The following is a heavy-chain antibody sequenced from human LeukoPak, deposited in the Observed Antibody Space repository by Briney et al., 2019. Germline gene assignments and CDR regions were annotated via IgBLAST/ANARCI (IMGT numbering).Heavy chain of an antibody. J-gene: IGHJ5*01. Sequence: SETLSLTCSASGGSISSNYWSRIRQPAGKGLEWIGRIHTSGSTNYNPSLKSRVTMSVDTSKNQFSLKLSSVTAADTAVYYCARVFSGSYDSWGQGTLVTVSS. D-gene: IGHD3-10*01. CDR1: GGSISSNY. CDR3: ARVFSGSYDS. V-gene: IGHV4-4*07. CDR2: IHTSGST.